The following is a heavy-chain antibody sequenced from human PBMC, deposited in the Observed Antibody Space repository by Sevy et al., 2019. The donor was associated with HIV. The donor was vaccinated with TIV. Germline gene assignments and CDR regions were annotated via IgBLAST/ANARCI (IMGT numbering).Heavy chain of an antibody. V-gene: IGHV4-34*01. CDR3: ARGRGYNFDY. D-gene: IGHD5-18*01. CDR2: INHSGST. CDR1: GGSFSGYY. Sequence: SETLSLTCAVYGGSFSGYYWSWIRQPPGKGLEWIGEINHSGSTNYNPSLKSRVTISVDTSKKQFSLKLSSVTAADTAVYYCARGRGYNFDYWGQGTLVTVSS. J-gene: IGHJ4*02.